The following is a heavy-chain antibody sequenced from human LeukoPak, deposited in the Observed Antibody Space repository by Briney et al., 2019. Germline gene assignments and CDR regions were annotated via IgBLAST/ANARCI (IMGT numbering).Heavy chain of an antibody. CDR2: ISAYNGNT. CDR1: GYTFTSYG. V-gene: IGHV1-18*01. D-gene: IGHD3-22*01. Sequence: ASVKVSCKASGYTFTSYGISWVRQAPGQGLEWMGWISAYNGNTNYAQKLQGRVTMTTDTSTSTAYMELRSLRSDDTAVYYCARESPYYYDSSGNSYWGQGTLATVSS. J-gene: IGHJ4*02. CDR3: ARESPYYYDSSGNSY.